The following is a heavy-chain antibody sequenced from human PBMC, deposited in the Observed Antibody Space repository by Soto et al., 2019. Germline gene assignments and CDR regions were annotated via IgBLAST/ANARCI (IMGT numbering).Heavy chain of an antibody. CDR3: VRVDPNYIGWGYWHFEL. Sequence: QVRLEESGPGLVKPSGTLSLTCDIYGGSVSDNNWWAWVRQSPGKGLEWIGEIYHSGRTNYNPSPKVRVTISVDKSNIQFLLRLTSAGDADTAVYYCVRVDPNYIGWGYWHFELWGRGTLVTVSS. CDR2: IYHSGRT. CDR1: GGSVSDNNW. D-gene: IGHD3-10*01. J-gene: IGHJ2*01. V-gene: IGHV4-4*02.